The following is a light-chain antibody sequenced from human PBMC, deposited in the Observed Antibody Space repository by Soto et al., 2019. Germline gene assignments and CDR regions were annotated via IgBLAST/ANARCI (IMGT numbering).Light chain of an antibody. CDR2: RHN. CDR1: SSNIGSNY. CDR3: AAWDDSLSVNWV. Sequence: QSVLTQPPSASGTPGQRVAISCSGSSSNIGSNYVYWYQQLSGAAPKLLIYRHNQRPSGVPDRFSGSRSGTSASLAISGLRSEDEADYYCAAWDDSLSVNWVFGGGTKLTVL. V-gene: IGLV1-47*01. J-gene: IGLJ3*02.